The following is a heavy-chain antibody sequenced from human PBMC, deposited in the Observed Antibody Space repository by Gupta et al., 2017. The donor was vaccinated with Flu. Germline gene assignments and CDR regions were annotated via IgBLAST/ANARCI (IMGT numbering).Heavy chain of an antibody. CDR2: IGSGGNV. J-gene: IGHJ4*02. CDR3: VRDHDWAFTN. CDR1: GFIFSDSH. Sequence: EVHLVESGGHLVQPGGSLRLSCAASGFIFSDSHMNWVRQAPGKGLEWVAYIGSGGNVDNADSVKGRFTISRDKAKNSLYLERNSLRDEDTALYYCVRDHDWAFTNWGQGTLVSVSS. D-gene: IGHD3-9*01. V-gene: IGHV3-48*02.